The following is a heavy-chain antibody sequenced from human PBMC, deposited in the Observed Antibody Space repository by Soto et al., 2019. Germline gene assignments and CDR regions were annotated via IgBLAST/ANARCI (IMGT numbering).Heavy chain of an antibody. CDR1: GFTFSAYY. CDR3: ARSLLDEYSSSWRSAYYGMDV. Sequence: QVQLVQSGAEVKKPGASVKVSCKASGFTFSAYYIYWVRQASGQGLEWIGWINPNSGGTNNAQKFQGRVTMTRDTSTSTVYMELSALISDDTAVYYCARSLLDEYSSSWRSAYYGMDVWGQGTTVTVSS. CDR2: INPNSGGT. J-gene: IGHJ6*02. V-gene: IGHV1-2*02. D-gene: IGHD6-13*01.